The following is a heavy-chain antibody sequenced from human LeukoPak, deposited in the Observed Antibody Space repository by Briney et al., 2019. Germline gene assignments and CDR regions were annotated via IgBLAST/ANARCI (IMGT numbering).Heavy chain of an antibody. CDR1: GFTFSSYA. D-gene: IGHD3-10*01. CDR2: ISYDGSNK. V-gene: IGHV3-30*04. CDR3: ARDAITIVRGGGPFDY. Sequence: PGGSLRLSCAASGFTFSSYAMHWVRQAPGKGLEWVAVISYDGSNKYYADSVKGRFTISRENSKNTLYLQMNSLRAEDTAVYYCARDAITIVRGGGPFDYWGQGTLVTVSS. J-gene: IGHJ4*02.